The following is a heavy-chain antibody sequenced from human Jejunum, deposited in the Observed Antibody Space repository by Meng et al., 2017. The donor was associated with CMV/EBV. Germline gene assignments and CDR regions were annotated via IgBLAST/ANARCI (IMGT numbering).Heavy chain of an antibody. Sequence: SVGSISISDYYWGWVRQPPGKGLEWIGTIYYRGDTYYSPSLESRLTISVDTSKNQFSLRLRSVTAADTAVYYCARVTVVSQRFDYWGQGTLVTVSS. J-gene: IGHJ4*02. CDR2: IYYRGDT. V-gene: IGHV4-39*07. CDR3: ARVTVVSQRFDY. CDR1: VGSISISDYY. D-gene: IGHD6-25*01.